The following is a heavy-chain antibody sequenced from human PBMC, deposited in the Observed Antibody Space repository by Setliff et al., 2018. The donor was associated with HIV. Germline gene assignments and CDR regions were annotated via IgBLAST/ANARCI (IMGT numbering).Heavy chain of an antibody. J-gene: IGHJ4*02. CDR3: ARLRVVGGHAGGSQQFVDY. Sequence: PSETLSLTCTVSGGSISGYHWNWLRQTAGKGLEWIGYIYTSRGTNYNHSLRTRVIISVDTSNQFSLKLSSVPAADTAVYYCARLRVVGGHAGGSQQFVDYWGQGTLVTVSS. V-gene: IGHV4-4*09. CDR2: IYTSRGT. D-gene: IGHD2-21*01. CDR1: GGSISGYH.